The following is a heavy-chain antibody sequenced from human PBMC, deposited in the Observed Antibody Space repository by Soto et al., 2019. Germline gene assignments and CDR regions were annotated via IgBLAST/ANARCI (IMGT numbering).Heavy chain of an antibody. V-gene: IGHV4-34*01. CDR1: GGSFSCYY. J-gene: IGHJ6*02. D-gene: IGHD1-1*01. CDR2: INHSGST. Sequence: PSETLSLTCAVYGGSFSCYYWSWIRQPPGKGLEWIGEINHSGSTNYNPSLKSRVTISVDTSKNQFSLKLSSVTAADTAVYYCARVPXSVLQPRSRYYYYGMDVWGQGTTVTVSS. CDR3: ARVPXSVLQPRSRYYYYGMDV.